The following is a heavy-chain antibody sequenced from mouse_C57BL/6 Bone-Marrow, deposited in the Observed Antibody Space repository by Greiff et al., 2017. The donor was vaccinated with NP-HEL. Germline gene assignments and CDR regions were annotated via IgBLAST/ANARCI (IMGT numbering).Heavy chain of an antibody. CDR3: AREGDVDYFDY. V-gene: IGHV1-64*01. Sequence: QVQLQQPGAELVKPGASVKLSCKASGYTFTSYWMHWVKQRPGQGLEWIGMIHPNSGSTNYNEKFKSKATLTVDKSSSTAYMQLSSLTSEDSAVYYCAREGDVDYFDYWGQGTTLTVSS. CDR1: GYTFTSYW. CDR2: IHPNSGST. D-gene: IGHD3-3*01. J-gene: IGHJ2*01.